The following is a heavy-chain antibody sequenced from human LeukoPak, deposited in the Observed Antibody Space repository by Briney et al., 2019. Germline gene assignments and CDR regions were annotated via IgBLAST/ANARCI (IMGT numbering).Heavy chain of an antibody. J-gene: IGHJ3*02. D-gene: IGHD2-2*01. CDR1: GFTFSSYG. V-gene: IGHV3-30*03. CDR2: ISYDGSNK. CDR3: ASRPICSSSTCYAFDI. Sequence: PGRSLRLSCAASGFTFSSYGMHWVRQAPGKGLEWVAVISYDGSNKYYADSVKGRFTISRDNSKNTLYLHMNSLRAEDTAVYYCASRPICSSSTCYAFDIWGQGTMVTVSS.